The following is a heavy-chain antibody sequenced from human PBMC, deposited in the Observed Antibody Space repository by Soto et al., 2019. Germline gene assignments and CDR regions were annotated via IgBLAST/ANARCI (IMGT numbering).Heavy chain of an antibody. CDR2: ISGSGGSS. D-gene: IGHD6-13*01. CDR1: GFAFSTYA. Sequence: GGSLRLSCADSGFAFSTYAMTWVRQAPGQGLEWVSVISGSGGSSYYADSVTGRFTISRDNSKNTLFLQMNGLRVEDTAVYYCAKVTKRAAAGRYEYYKYGMDVWGQGTTVTVSS. V-gene: IGHV3-23*01. J-gene: IGHJ6*02. CDR3: AKVTKRAAAGRYEYYKYGMDV.